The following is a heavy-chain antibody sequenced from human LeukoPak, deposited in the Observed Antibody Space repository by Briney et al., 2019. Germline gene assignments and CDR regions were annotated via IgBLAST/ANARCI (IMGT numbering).Heavy chain of an antibody. Sequence: PSETLSLTCTVSGGSISSGSYYWSWIRQPAGKGLEWIGRIYTSGSTNYNPSLKSRVTMSVDTSKNQFSLKLSSVTAADTAVYYCARDEPIRGYDSWGQGTLVTVSS. J-gene: IGHJ5*02. CDR1: GGSISSGSYY. V-gene: IGHV4-61*02. D-gene: IGHD5-12*01. CDR3: ARDEPIRGYDS. CDR2: IYTSGST.